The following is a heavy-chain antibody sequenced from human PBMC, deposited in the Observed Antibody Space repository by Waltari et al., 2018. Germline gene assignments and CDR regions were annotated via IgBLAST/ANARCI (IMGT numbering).Heavy chain of an antibody. Sequence: VQLQESGPGLVKPSETLSLSCDVSGDSITSPFWSWIRKAPGKGLEWIGYMYFSGTHNYNPSLKSRVTISIDTSKNHFSLNLRSVTAADTAIYYCARLPRGSVIIGAFDIWGQGTQVTVSS. J-gene: IGHJ3*02. D-gene: IGHD3-22*01. CDR2: MYFSGTH. CDR1: GDSITSPF. V-gene: IGHV4-59*11. CDR3: ARLPRGSVIIGAFDI.